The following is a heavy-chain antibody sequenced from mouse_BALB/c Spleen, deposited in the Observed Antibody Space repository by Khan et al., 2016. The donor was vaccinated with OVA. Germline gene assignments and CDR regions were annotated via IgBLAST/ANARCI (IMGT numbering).Heavy chain of an antibody. CDR1: GYTFINYW. CDR3: ARRGLRWDFDY. Sequence: VQLQQSGAELAKPGASVKMSCKASGYTFINYWILWVKQRPGQGLEWIGYINPSTGYTEYNQNFKDKATLTADQSSRTAYMQLSSLTSEDSAVYYCARRGLRWDFDYGGQGTTLTVSS. V-gene: IGHV1-7*01. D-gene: IGHD1-1*01. J-gene: IGHJ2*01. CDR2: INPSTGYT.